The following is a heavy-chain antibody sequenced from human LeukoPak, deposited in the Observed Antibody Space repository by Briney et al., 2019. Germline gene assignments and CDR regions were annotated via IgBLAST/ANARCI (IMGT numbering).Heavy chain of an antibody. CDR3: ARDSVPYDFWSGYSSPSFDP. CDR1: GGSISSSSYY. Sequence: SETLSLTCTVSGGSISSSSYYWGWIRQPPGQGLEWIGSIYYSGSTYYNPSLKSRVTISVDTSKNQFSLKLSSVTAADTAVYYCARDSVPYDFWSGYSSPSFDPWGQGTLVTVSS. V-gene: IGHV4-39*07. D-gene: IGHD3-3*01. J-gene: IGHJ5*02. CDR2: IYYSGST.